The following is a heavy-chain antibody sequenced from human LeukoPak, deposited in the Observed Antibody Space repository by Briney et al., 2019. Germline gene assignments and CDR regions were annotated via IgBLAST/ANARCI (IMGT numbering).Heavy chain of an antibody. J-gene: IGHJ4*02. V-gene: IGHV3-30-3*01. Sequence: GRSLRLSCVVSGFAFSSYAIHWVRQAPGKGLEWVAVISYDGSIQYYADSVKGRFTISRDNSKNTLYLQMNSLRAEDTAVYYCAKEPLWFGELFIYFDYWGQGTLVTVSS. CDR3: AKEPLWFGELFIYFDY. CDR1: GFAFSSYA. CDR2: ISYDGSIQ. D-gene: IGHD3-10*01.